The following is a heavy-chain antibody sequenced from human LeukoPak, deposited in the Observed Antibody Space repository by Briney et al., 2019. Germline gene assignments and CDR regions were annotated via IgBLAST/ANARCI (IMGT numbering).Heavy chain of an antibody. CDR2: ISSSSSTI. CDR3: ARDLKEGDYSNVYYYYGMDV. V-gene: IGHV3-48*01. Sequence: GGSLRLSCAASGFTFSSYWMSWVRQAPGKGLEWVSYISSSSSTIYYADSVKGRFTISRDSAKNSLYLQMNSLRAEDTAVYYCARDLKEGDYSNVYYYYGMDVWGQGTTVTVSS. CDR1: GFTFSSYW. D-gene: IGHD4-17*01. J-gene: IGHJ6*02.